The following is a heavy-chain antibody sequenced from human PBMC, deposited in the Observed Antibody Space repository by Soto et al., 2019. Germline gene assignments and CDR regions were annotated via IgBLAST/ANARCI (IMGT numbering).Heavy chain of an antibody. CDR2: IYYSGST. CDR3: ARGIFGSDY. J-gene: IGHJ4*02. Sequence: QVQLQESGPGLVKPSETLSLTCTVSGGSISSYYWSWIRQPPGKGLEWIGYIYYSGSTNYNPSLKSRVTISVDTSKNQFSLKLSSVTAADTAVDYCARGIFGSDYWGQGTLVTVSS. V-gene: IGHV4-59*01. D-gene: IGHD3-10*01. CDR1: GGSISSYY.